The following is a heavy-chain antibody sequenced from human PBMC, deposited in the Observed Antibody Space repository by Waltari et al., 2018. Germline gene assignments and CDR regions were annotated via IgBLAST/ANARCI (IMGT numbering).Heavy chain of an antibody. J-gene: IGHJ6*03. Sequence: EARMEESGGGLDQPGKSLRLSCSASGFTFSTYAMAWVRQAPGKGLEWVSSISDDGQTSFYADSVKGRCIISRDNSKSTLFLHLNSLRGDDTARYYCAKGIRATATYFYMDVWGKGTTVTVSS. CDR3: AKGIRATATYFYMDV. CDR1: GFTFSTYA. CDR2: ISDDGQTS. V-gene: IGHV3-23*04. D-gene: IGHD3-10*01.